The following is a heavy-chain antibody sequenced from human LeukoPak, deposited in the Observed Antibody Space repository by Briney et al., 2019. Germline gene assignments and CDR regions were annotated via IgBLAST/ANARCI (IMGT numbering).Heavy chain of an antibody. CDR3: ARDDLGATKFDY. Sequence: GGSLRLSCAASGSTFSSYSMNWVRQAPGKGLEWVSSISSSSSYIYYADSVKGRFTISRDNAKNSLYLQMNSLRAEDTAVYYCARDDLGATKFDYWGQGTLVTVSS. CDR2: ISSSSSYI. V-gene: IGHV3-21*01. D-gene: IGHD1-26*01. J-gene: IGHJ4*02. CDR1: GSTFSSYS.